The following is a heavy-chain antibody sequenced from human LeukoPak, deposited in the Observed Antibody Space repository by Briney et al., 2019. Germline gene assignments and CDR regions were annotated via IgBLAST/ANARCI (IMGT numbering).Heavy chain of an antibody. J-gene: IGHJ5*02. Sequence: GGSLRLSCAASGFTFSNAWMSWVRQAPGKGLEWVGRIKSKTEGGTTDYAAPVKGRFTISRDDSKNTLYLQMNSLKTEDTAVYYCTLRAPAFDPWGQGTLVTVSS. CDR1: GFTFSNAW. CDR2: IKSKTEGGTT. CDR3: TLRAPAFDP. V-gene: IGHV3-15*01.